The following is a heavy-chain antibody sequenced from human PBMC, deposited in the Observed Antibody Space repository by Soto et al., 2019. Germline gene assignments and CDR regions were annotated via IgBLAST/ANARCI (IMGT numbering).Heavy chain of an antibody. J-gene: IGHJ3*02. CDR3: AKTELRIDVFDI. CDR1: GFTLSSYG. Sequence: EVQLLESGGGLAQPGGSLRLSCVASGFTLSSYGMSWVRQAPGKGLEWVSGFSGSGDSTHYADSVKGRFTISRDNSKNPLYLQMNSLRAEDTAVYYCAKTELRIDVFDIWAKGQWSSSLQ. V-gene: IGHV3-23*01. CDR2: FSGSGDST. D-gene: IGHD1-7*01.